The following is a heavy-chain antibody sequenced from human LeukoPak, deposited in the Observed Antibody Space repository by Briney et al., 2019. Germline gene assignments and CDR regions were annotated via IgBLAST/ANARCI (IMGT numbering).Heavy chain of an antibody. D-gene: IGHD2-2*02. V-gene: IGHV1-18*01. CDR1: GYTFTSYG. CDR3: ARVYCSSTSCYTYSNYYYYYGMDV. Sequence: ASVKVSCKASGYTFTSYGISWVRQAPGQGLEWMVWISAYNGNTNYAQKLQGRVTMATDTSTSTAYMELRSLRSDDTAVYYCARVYCSSTSCYTYSNYYYYYGMDVWGQGTTVTVSS. CDR2: ISAYNGNT. J-gene: IGHJ6*02.